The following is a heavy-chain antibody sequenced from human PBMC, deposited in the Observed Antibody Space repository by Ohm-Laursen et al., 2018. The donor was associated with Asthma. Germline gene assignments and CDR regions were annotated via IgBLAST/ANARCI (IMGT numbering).Heavy chain of an antibody. J-gene: IGHJ6*02. Sequence: SLRLSCSASKFTFSTYAMNWVRQPPGKGLEWVSEISSTGGSTDYADSVKGRFTTSRDNSKSTMYLQMNSLRAEDTAVYYCAKVGLTYYNAMDVWGQGTTVTVSS. V-gene: IGHV3-23*01. D-gene: IGHD4/OR15-4a*01. CDR3: AKVGLTYYNAMDV. CDR2: ISSTGGST. CDR1: KFTFSTYA.